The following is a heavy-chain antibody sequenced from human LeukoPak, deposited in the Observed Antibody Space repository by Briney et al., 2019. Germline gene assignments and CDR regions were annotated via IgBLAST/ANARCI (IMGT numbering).Heavy chain of an antibody. D-gene: IGHD6-6*01. CDR2: ISYSGST. Sequence: PSETLSLTCTVSGGSISSDYWSWIRQPPGKGLEWIGYISYSGSTSYDPSLKSRVTISEDTSKNQFSLKLSSVTAADTAVYYCTRDYSSSYYFDTWGQGTLVTVSS. CDR1: GGSISSDY. J-gene: IGHJ4*02. CDR3: TRDYSSSYYFDT. V-gene: IGHV4-59*01.